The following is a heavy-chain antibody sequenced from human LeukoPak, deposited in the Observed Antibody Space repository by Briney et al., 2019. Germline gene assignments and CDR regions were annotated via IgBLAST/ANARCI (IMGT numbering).Heavy chain of an antibody. CDR1: QFIFNNYA. Sequence: GGSLRLSCAASQFIFNNYAMSWVRQAPGKGLEWVASISYDGVDKYYADSLKGRFTMSRDNSRNSVYLQMDSLRVEDTAMYYCAKDVDTVMDWANDAFDVWGQGTMVIVSS. CDR2: ISYDGVDK. V-gene: IGHV3-30-3*01. J-gene: IGHJ3*01. D-gene: IGHD5-18*01. CDR3: AKDVDTVMDWANDAFDV.